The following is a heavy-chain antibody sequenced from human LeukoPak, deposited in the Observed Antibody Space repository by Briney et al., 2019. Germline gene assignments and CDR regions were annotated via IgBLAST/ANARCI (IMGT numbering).Heavy chain of an antibody. D-gene: IGHD1-26*01. CDR2: FSGSGGST. Sequence: GGSLRLSCAASGFTFSSYAMSWVRQAPGKGLEWVSAFSGSGGSTYYADSVKGRFTISRDNSKNTLYLQMNSLRAEDTAVYYCAKRGSYLRHFDYWGQGTLVTVSS. CDR1: GFTFSSYA. V-gene: IGHV3-23*01. J-gene: IGHJ4*02. CDR3: AKRGSYLRHFDY.